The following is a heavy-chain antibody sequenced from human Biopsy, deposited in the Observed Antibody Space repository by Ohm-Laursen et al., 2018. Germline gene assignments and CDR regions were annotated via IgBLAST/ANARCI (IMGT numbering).Heavy chain of an antibody. J-gene: IGHJ5*01. CDR2: IYNSETT. CDR3: ARHPTGFWFDS. Sequence: TLSLTCTVSGDSISTSTTYYWAWLRQPPGKGLEWIGSIYNSETTFYNPSLKSRVAISVDTSTNQFSLKVSSVTAADTALYYCARHPTGFWFDSWGHGTLVTVSS. V-gene: IGHV4-39*01. CDR1: GDSISTSTTYY.